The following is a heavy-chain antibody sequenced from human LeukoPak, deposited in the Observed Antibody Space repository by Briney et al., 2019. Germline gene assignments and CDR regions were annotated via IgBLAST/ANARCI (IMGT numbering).Heavy chain of an antibody. V-gene: IGHV7-4-1*04. CDR1: GYTFTSYA. CDR3: ARDPYWLLSRHFDY. D-gene: IGHD3-9*01. CDR2: INTNTGNP. Sequence: ASVKVSCKASGYTFTSYAMNWVRQAPGQGLEWMGWINTNTGNPTYAQGFTGRFVFSLDTSVSMAYLQISSLKAEDTAVYYCARDPYWLLSRHFDYWGQGTLVTVSS. J-gene: IGHJ4*02.